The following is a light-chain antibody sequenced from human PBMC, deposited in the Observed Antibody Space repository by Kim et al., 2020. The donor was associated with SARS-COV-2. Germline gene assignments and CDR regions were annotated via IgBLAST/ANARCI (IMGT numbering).Light chain of an antibody. CDR2: KVS. CDR3: MYGTRWTPSFT. V-gene: IGKV2-30*01. J-gene: IGKJ4*01. Sequence: DVIMTQSPLSLPVTLGQPASISCRSSQSLVFSDGKTYLNWFHQRPGQSPRRLIYKVSNRDSGVPDRFSGSGSGTDFTLKISSVEAEDVGVYYCMYGTRWTPSFTFGGGTKVDIK. CDR1: QSLVFSDGKTY.